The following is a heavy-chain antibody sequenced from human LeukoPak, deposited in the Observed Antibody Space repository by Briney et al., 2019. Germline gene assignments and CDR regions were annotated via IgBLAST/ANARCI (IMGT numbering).Heavy chain of an antibody. V-gene: IGHV4-39*07. CDR3: ATTTIRLGY. J-gene: IGHJ4*02. Sequence: KPSETLSLTCTVSGGSNSRSSNYWGWIRQSPGKGLEWIGSIYYSGSTYYNPSLKSRVTISIDTSKNQFSLKLSSATAADTAVYYCATTTIRLGYWGQGTLVTVSS. CDR2: IYYSGST. D-gene: IGHD1-1*01. CDR1: GGSNSRSSNY.